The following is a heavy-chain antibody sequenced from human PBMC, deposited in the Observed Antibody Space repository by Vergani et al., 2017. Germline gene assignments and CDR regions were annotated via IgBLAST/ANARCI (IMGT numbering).Heavy chain of an antibody. Sequence: QVHLVESGGGVVQPGRSLRLSCVVSGFTSSYYGMHWVRQAPGKGLEWVAVISYDGTQKYYADSVKGRFTISRDNSKSTLYLQMNSLRTEDPAVYYCATNSCGTPGCQIAHFREWGQGTLVTVSS. CDR2: ISYDGTQK. CDR3: ATNSCGTPGCQIAHFRE. D-gene: IGHD1-1*01. J-gene: IGHJ1*01. CDR1: GFTSSYYG. V-gene: IGHV3-30*03.